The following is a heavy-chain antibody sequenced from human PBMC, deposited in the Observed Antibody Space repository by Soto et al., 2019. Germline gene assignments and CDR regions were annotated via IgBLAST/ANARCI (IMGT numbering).Heavy chain of an antibody. CDR2: ISYDGSNK. J-gene: IGHJ6*02. V-gene: IGHV3-30*18. CDR1: GFTFSSYG. Sequence: GGSLRLSCAASGFTFSSYGMHWVRQAPGKGLEWVAVISYDGSNKYYADSVKGRFTISRDNSKNTLYLQMNSLRAEDTAVYYCAKEQYSYFNYGMDVWGQGTTVTVSS. D-gene: IGHD5-18*01. CDR3: AKEQYSYFNYGMDV.